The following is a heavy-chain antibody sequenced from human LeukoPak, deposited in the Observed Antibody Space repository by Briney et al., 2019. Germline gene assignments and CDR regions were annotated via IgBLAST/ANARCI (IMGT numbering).Heavy chain of an antibody. CDR2: IYYSGST. D-gene: IGHD3-3*01. V-gene: IGHV4-39*01. CDR3: QSRFLEWLLDY. CDR1: GGSISSNNYY. Sequence: SETLSLTCTVSGGSISSNNYYWGWIRQPPGKGLGWIGNIYYSGSTYYNPSLKSRVSISVDTSKNQFSLKLSSVTAADTAVYYCQSRFLEWLLDYWGQGTLVTVSS. J-gene: IGHJ4*02.